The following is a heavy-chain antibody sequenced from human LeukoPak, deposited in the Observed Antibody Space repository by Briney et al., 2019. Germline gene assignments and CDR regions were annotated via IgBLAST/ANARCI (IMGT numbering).Heavy chain of an antibody. CDR3: AKDRIAVAGTGPGRYYYYYGMDV. CDR1: GFTFSSYG. V-gene: IGHV3-30*18. D-gene: IGHD6-19*01. J-gene: IGHJ6*02. CDR2: ISYDGSNK. Sequence: PGGSLRLSCAASGFTFSSYGMQWVRQAPGKGVEWVAVISYDGSNKYYADSVKGRFTISRDNSKNTLYLQMNSLRAEDTAVYYCAKDRIAVAGTGPGRYYYYYGMDVWGQGTTVTVSS.